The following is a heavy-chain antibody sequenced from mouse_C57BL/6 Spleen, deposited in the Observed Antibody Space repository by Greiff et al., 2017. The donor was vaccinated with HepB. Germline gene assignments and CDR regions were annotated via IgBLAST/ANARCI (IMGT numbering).Heavy chain of an antibody. Sequence: QVQLQQPGAELVKPGASVKLSCKASGYTFTSYWMQWVKQRPGQGLEWIGEIDPSDSYTNYNQKFKGKATLTVDTPSSTAYMQLSSLTSEDSAVYYCASYYYAYWGQGTLVTVSA. J-gene: IGHJ3*01. CDR3: ASYYYAY. V-gene: IGHV1-50*01. CDR1: GYTFTSYW. CDR2: IDPSDSYT. D-gene: IGHD1-1*01.